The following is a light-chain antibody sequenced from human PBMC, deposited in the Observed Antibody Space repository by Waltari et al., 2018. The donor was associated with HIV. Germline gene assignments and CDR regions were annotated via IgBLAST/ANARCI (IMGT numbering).Light chain of an antibody. CDR1: QTIVSY. J-gene: IGKJ1*01. CDR2: TTS. CDR3: QQSYMTPRT. Sequence: DIQVTQSPSYLSAYVGDRVHITCRTSQTIVSYLNWYQQKPGQAPKLLISTTSTLQSGVPSRFSGSGSGADFTLNISSLQPEDFATYDCQQSYMTPRTFGPGTKVEI. V-gene: IGKV1-39*01.